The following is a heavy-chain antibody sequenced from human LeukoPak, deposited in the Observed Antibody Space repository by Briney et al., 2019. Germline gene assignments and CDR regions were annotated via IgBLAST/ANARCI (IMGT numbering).Heavy chain of an antibody. J-gene: IGHJ4*02. CDR2: IYHSGST. CDR3: ARAYYDFWSGYSYYFDY. D-gene: IGHD3-3*01. Sequence: SETLSLTCTVSGYSISSGYYWGWIRQPPGKGLEWIGSIYHSGSTYYNPSHKSRVTISVDTSKNQFSLKLSSVTAADTAVYYCARAYYDFWSGYSYYFDYWGQGTLVTVSS. CDR1: GYSISSGYY. V-gene: IGHV4-38-2*02.